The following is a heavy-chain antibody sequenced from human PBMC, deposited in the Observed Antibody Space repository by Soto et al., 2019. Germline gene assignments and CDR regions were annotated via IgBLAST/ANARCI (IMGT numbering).Heavy chain of an antibody. J-gene: IGHJ6*02. CDR3: AREAAIYYYYYGMDV. Sequence: PSETLSLTCTVSGGSISSYYWSWIRQPAGKGLEWIGRIYTSGSTNYNPSLKSRVTMSVDTSKNQFSLRLSSVTAADTAVYYCAREAAIYYYYYGMDVWGQGTTVTVSS. V-gene: IGHV4-4*07. D-gene: IGHD6-13*01. CDR1: GGSISSYY. CDR2: IYTSGST.